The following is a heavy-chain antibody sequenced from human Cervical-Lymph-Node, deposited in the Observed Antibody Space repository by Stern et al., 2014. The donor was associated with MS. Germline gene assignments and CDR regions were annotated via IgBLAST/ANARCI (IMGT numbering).Heavy chain of an antibody. D-gene: IGHD5-24*01. CDR2: IYYTGSA. V-gene: IGHV4-39*01. J-gene: IGHJ4*02. CDR3: ARRGEDGYYASIDY. Sequence: VQLVESGPGLVKPSETLSLTCTVSGGSISSTTYYWGWIRQPPGKGLQWIGSIYYTGSAHYNPSLKNRVTISVDTSKNQFSLKLSSVTAADTAVYYCARRGEDGYYASIDYWGQGTLVTVSS. CDR1: GGSISSTTYY.